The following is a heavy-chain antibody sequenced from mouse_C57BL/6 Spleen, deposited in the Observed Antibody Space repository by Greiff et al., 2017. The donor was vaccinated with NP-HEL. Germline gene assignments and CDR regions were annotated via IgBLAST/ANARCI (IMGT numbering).Heavy chain of an antibody. CDR3: ARNYYGFAY. V-gene: IGHV1-9*01. D-gene: IGHD1-1*01. Sequence: QVQLQQSGAELMKPGASVKLSCKATGYTFTGYWIEWVKQRPGHGLEWIGEILPGSGSTNYNGKVKGKATFTADKAYNTAYMQLNSLTTEYSTIYYCARNYYGFAYWGQGTLVTVSA. CDR2: ILPGSGST. J-gene: IGHJ3*01. CDR1: GYTFTGYW.